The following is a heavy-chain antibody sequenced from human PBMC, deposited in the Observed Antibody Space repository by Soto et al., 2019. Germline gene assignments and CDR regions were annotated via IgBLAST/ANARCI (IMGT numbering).Heavy chain of an antibody. D-gene: IGHD6-6*01. CDR2: ISGSGGST. CDR3: AKAGPPGSSSPGYYYYYGMDV. J-gene: IGHJ6*02. CDR1: GFTFSSYA. Sequence: GGSLRLSCAASGFTFSSYAMSWVRQAPGKGLEWVSAISGSGGSTYYADSVKGRFTISRDNSKNTLYLQMNNLRAEDTAGYYCAKAGPPGSSSPGYYYYYGMDVWGQGTTVTVSS. V-gene: IGHV3-23*01.